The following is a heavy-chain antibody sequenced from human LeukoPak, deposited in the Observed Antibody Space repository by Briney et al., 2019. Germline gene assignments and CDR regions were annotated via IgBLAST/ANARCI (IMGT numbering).Heavy chain of an antibody. D-gene: IGHD1-26*01. V-gene: IGHV3-7*01. J-gene: IGHJ4*02. CDR1: GFTFRSYW. CDR3: ARVEYSGGNLEY. CDR2: IYQGGSVQ. Sequence: GGSLRLSCAASGFTFRSYWMSWVRQAPGKGLEWVANIYQGGSVQYYMDSVKGRFTISRDDAKNSLYVQMNSLRDEDTAVYYCARVEYSGGNLEYWGQGTLVTVSS.